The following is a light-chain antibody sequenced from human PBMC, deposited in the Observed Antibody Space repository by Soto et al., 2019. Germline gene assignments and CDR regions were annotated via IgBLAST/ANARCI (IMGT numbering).Light chain of an antibody. CDR2: DAS. CDR3: QQYDNPPLI. V-gene: IGKV1-33*01. J-gene: IGKJ4*01. CDR1: QDISSF. Sequence: DIQMTQSPSSLSASVGDRVTITCQASQDISSFLNWYQEKPGRAPKLLIYDASYLETGVPSRFSGSGSGTEFTLSISSLQPEDTATYYCQQYDNPPLIFGGGTKVEIK.